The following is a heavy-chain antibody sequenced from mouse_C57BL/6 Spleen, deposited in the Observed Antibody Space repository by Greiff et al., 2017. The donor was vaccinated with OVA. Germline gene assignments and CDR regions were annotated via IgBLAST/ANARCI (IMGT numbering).Heavy chain of an antibody. V-gene: IGHV7-3*01. CDR3: ASPYSNFYWDFGG. D-gene: IGHD2-5*01. J-gene: IGHJ1*03. CDR2: IRNKANGYTT. Sequence: EVMLVESGGGLVQPGGSLSLSCAASGFTFTDYYMSWVRQPPGKALAWLGCIRNKANGYTTEDSASVKGRFTLARDNSQSILYLQMKALRAEDSATYYCASPYSNFYWDFGGWGTGTTVTVSS. CDR1: GFTFTDYY.